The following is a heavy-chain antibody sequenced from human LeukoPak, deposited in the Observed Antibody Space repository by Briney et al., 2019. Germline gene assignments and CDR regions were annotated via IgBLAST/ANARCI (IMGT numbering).Heavy chain of an antibody. V-gene: IGHV3-30*18. CDR1: GFTFSSYG. CDR3: AKEKWELTGPEPIHDY. J-gene: IGHJ4*02. Sequence: PGGSLRLSCAASGFTFSSYGMHWVRQAPGKGLEWVAVISYDGSNKYYADSVKGRFTISRDNSKNTLYLQMNSLRAEDTAVYYCAKEKWELTGPEPIHDYWGQGTLVTVSS. CDR2: ISYDGSNK. D-gene: IGHD1-26*01.